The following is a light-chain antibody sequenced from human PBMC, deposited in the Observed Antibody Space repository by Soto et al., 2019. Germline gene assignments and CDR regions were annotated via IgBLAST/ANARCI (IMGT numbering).Light chain of an antibody. CDR2: LNSDGSH. CDR1: SGHSDYA. Sequence: QPVLTQSPSASASLGASVKLTCTLSSGHSDYAIAWHQQQPEKGPRYLMKLNSDGSHNKGDGIPDRFSGSSSGAERYLTISSLQSEDDADYYCQTWDTGILFGGGTKLTVL. J-gene: IGLJ2*01. CDR3: QTWDTGIL. V-gene: IGLV4-69*01.